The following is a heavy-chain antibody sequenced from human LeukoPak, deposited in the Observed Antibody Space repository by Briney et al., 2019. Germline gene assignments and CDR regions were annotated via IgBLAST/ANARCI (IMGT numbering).Heavy chain of an antibody. CDR3: ARDSSGHYYLPDDY. D-gene: IGHD3-22*01. Sequence: PGGSLRLSCAASGFTFSSYSMNWVRQAPGKGLEWVSSISSSSSYIYYADSVKGRFTISRDDAKNSLYLQMNSLRAEDTAVYYCARDSSGHYYLPDDYWGQGTLVTVSS. CDR2: ISSSSSYI. J-gene: IGHJ4*02. CDR1: GFTFSSYS. V-gene: IGHV3-21*01.